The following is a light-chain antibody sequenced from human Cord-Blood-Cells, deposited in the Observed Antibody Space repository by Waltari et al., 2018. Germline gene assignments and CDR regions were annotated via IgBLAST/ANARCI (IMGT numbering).Light chain of an antibody. CDR3: QQYNSYSRT. CDR1: QSISSW. CDR2: DAS. J-gene: IGKJ1*01. Sequence: DIQMTQSPSTLSASEGDRVTITCRASQSISSWLAWYQQKPGKAPKLLIYDASSLESGVPSRFSGSGSGTEFTLTISSLQPDDFATYYCQQYNSYSRTFGQGTKVEI. V-gene: IGKV1-5*01.